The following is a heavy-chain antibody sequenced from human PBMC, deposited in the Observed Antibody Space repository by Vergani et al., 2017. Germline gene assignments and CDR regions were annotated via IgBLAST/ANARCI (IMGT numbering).Heavy chain of an antibody. Sequence: QVQLQESGPGLVKPSETLSLTCAVSGYSISSGYYWGWIRQPPGKGLEWIGYIYYSGSTNYNPSLKSRVTISVDTSKNQFSLKLSSVTAADTAVYYCARRVFDSSGYYSGYYYYMDVWGKGTTVTVSS. CDR3: ARRVFDSSGYYSGYYYYMDV. J-gene: IGHJ6*03. V-gene: IGHV4-38-2*01. CDR1: GYSISSGYY. D-gene: IGHD3-22*01. CDR2: IYYSGST.